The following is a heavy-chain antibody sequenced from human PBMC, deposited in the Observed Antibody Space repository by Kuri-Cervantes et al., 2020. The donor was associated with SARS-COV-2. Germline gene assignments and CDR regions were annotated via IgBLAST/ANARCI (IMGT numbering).Heavy chain of an antibody. CDR3: ARESGSSGWYGFDY. D-gene: IGHD6-19*01. Sequence: ASVKVSCKASGYTFASYGISWVRQAPGQGLEWMGWISAYNGNTNYAQKLQGRVTMTTDTSTSTAYMELRSLRSDDTAVYYCARESGSSGWYGFDYWGQGTLVTVSS. CDR2: ISAYNGNT. V-gene: IGHV1-18*04. CDR1: GYTFASYG. J-gene: IGHJ4*02.